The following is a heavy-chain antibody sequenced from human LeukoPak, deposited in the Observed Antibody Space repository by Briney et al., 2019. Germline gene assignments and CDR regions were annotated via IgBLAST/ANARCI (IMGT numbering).Heavy chain of an antibody. D-gene: IGHD6-19*01. CDR3: ATKQWLAPPPDS. Sequence: GGSLRLSCAASGFTFSKDWMLWVRQAPGRGLQSVSRINTDGTVTTYADSVKGRFTVSRDNADNTMFLQMNSVRDEDTAVYYCATKQWLAPPPDSWGQGTPVTVSS. CDR2: INTDGTVT. V-gene: IGHV3-74*01. J-gene: IGHJ4*02. CDR1: GFTFSKDW.